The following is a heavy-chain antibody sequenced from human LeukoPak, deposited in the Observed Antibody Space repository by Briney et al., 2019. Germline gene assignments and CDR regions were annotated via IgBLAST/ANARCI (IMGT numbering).Heavy chain of an antibody. CDR1: GYTFTSYD. J-gene: IGHJ6*03. V-gene: IGHV1-8*03. CDR2: MNPNSGNT. CDR3: ARGVWFGEPNLYYMDV. Sequence: GASVKVSCKASGYTFTSYDINWVRQATGQGLEWMGWMNPNSGNTGYAQKFQGRVTITRSTSISTAYMELSSLRSEDTAVYYCARGVWFGEPNLYYMDVWGKGTTVTVSS. D-gene: IGHD3-10*01.